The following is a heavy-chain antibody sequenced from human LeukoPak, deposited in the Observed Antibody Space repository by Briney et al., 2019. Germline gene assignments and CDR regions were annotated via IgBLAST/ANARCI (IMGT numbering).Heavy chain of an antibody. CDR2: ISGSGGST. CDR1: GFTFSSYA. J-gene: IGHJ4*02. CDR3: AKVFLLWFGESFDY. D-gene: IGHD3-10*01. Sequence: GGSLRLSCAASGFTFSSYAMSWVRPAPGEGVEWVLAISGSGGSTYYADSVKGRFTISRDNFKNTLYLQMNSLRAEDTAVYYCAKVFLLWFGESFDYWGQGTLVTVSS. V-gene: IGHV3-23*01.